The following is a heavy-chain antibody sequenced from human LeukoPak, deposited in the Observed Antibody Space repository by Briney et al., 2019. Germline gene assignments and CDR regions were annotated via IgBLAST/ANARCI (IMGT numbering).Heavy chain of an antibody. V-gene: IGHV3-23*01. Sequence: GGSLRLFCAASGFTFSSYAMSWVRQAPGKGLEWVSAISGSGGSTYYADSVKGRFTISRDNSKNTLYLQMNSLRAEDTAVYYCAKGRLWLSGNLDYWGQGTLVTVSS. CDR2: ISGSGGST. D-gene: IGHD3-10*01. CDR1: GFTFSSYA. J-gene: IGHJ4*02. CDR3: AKGRLWLSGNLDY.